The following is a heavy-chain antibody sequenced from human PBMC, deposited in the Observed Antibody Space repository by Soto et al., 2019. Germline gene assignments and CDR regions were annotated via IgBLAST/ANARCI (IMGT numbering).Heavy chain of an antibody. J-gene: IGHJ4*02. V-gene: IGHV1-8*01. CDR2: TNPDNGNT. CDR3: SRSPKLLATGYNSHFDY. D-gene: IGHD1-1*01. CDR1: GYTFTSYD. Sequence: QVQLVQSGAKVKKPGASVKVSCKPSGYTFTSYDINWVRQATGQGLEWMGWTNPDNGNTGYAQKFQGRVTMTRDTTIRTAYMELSSLTSEDTAVYYCSRSPKLLATGYNSHFDYWGQGIFVTVSS.